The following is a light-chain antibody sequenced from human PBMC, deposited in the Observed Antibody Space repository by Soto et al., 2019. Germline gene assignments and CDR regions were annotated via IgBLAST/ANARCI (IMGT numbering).Light chain of an antibody. CDR2: AAS. V-gene: IGKV1-8*01. J-gene: IGKJ5*01. CDR3: QQYYSYPIT. CDR1: QGISSY. Sequence: AIRMPQSPSSLSASTGDSVTITCRASQGISSYLAWYQQKPGKAPKLLIYAASTLQSGVPSRFSGSGSGTDFTLTISCLQSEEFATYYCQQYYSYPITVGQGTRLEIK.